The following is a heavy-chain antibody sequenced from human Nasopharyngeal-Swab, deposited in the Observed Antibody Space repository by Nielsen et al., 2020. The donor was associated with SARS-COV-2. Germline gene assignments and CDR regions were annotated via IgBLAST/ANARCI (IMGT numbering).Heavy chain of an antibody. J-gene: IGHJ2*01. CDR2: IKSKTDGGTT. Sequence: GESLKISCAASGFTFSNAWMSWVRQAPGKGLEWVGRIKSKTDGGTTDYAAPVKGRFTISRDDSKNTLYLQMNSLKTEDTAVYYCSSRSKSDWYFDLWGRGTLVTVSS. CDR3: SSRSKSDWYFDL. CDR1: GFTFSNAW. V-gene: IGHV3-15*01.